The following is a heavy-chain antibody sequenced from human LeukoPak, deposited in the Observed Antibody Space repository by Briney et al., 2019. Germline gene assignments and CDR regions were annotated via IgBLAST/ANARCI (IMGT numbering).Heavy chain of an antibody. Sequence: SETLSLTCSVSGGSISRSSYYWTWIRQSPGRGLEWIGNTYYSGSTLYNPSLKSRVTISVNTSKNQFSLRLTSVTAADTAVYYCARPRGDLWSGYDYWGQGVLVTVSP. CDR2: TYYSGST. CDR3: ARPRGDLWSGYDY. J-gene: IGHJ4*02. V-gene: IGHV4-39*01. D-gene: IGHD3-3*01. CDR1: GGSISRSSYY.